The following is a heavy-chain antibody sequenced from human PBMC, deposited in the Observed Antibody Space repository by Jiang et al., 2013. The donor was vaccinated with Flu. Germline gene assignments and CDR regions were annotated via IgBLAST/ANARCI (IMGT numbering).Heavy chain of an antibody. V-gene: IGHV4-59*02. CDR3: ARVTLGGPLNWFDP. CDR2: IYYTGST. D-gene: IGHD3-16*01. CDR1: GGSVRSYY. J-gene: IGHJ5*02. Sequence: SGLVKPSETLSLTCSVSGGSVRSYYWSWIRQPPGKGLEWIGYIYYTGSTNYNPSLKSRVTISVDTSKNQFSLKLSSATAADTAMYYCARVTLGGPLNWFDPWGQGTLVTVSS.